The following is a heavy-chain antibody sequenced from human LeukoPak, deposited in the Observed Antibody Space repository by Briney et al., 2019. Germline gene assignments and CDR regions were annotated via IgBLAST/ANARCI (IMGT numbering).Heavy chain of an antibody. CDR1: GYSFTTYW. Sequence: GASLEISCRVSGYSFTTYWIGWVRQMPGKGLEWMGIIYPGDSDTRYNPSFQGQVTISADKSISTAYLQWSSLKASDTAMYYCARRFSYGHADYWGQGTLVTVSS. D-gene: IGHD5-18*01. CDR2: IYPGDSDT. CDR3: ARRFSYGHADY. J-gene: IGHJ4*02. V-gene: IGHV5-51*01.